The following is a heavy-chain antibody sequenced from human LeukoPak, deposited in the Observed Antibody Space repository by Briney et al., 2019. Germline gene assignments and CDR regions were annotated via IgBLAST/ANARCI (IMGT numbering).Heavy chain of an antibody. J-gene: IGHJ4*02. V-gene: IGHV4-61*01. CDR1: GGSISSGSYY. D-gene: IGHD6-13*01. CDR2: IYYSGST. CDR3: ARHVEAYSSSCFDY. Sequence: SQTLSLTCTVSGGSISSGSYYWSWIRQPPGKGLEWIGYIYYSGSTNYNPSLKSRVTISVDTSKNQFSLKLSSVTAADTAVYYCARHVEAYSSSCFDYWGQGTLVTVSS.